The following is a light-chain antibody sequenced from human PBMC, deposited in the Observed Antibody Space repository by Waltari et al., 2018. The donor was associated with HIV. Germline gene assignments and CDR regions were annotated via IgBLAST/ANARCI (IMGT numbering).Light chain of an antibody. Sequence: QSALTQSASVSGSPGQSITISCTGSSSDVGSYNLVSWYQQHPGKAPKLMIYEGINRPSGVSNRFSGSKSGNTASLTISGLQAEDEAEYYCCSYAGSSNWVFGGGTKVTVL. CDR3: CSYAGSSNWV. CDR1: SSDVGSYNL. J-gene: IGLJ3*02. V-gene: IGLV2-23*01. CDR2: EGI.